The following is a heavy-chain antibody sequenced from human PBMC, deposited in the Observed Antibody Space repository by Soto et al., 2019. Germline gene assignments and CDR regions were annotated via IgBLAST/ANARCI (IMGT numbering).Heavy chain of an antibody. D-gene: IGHD3-10*01. CDR2: ISAHNGNT. Sequence: QVHLVQSGAEVKKPGASVKVSCQASGYAFTTYGITWVRQAPGQGLEWMGWISAHNGNTNYAQKLQGRVTVTRDTSTSTAYMELRSLRSGDTAGYYCARGSYGDYWGQGALVTVSS. J-gene: IGHJ4*02. CDR3: ARGSYGDY. V-gene: IGHV1-18*01. CDR1: GYAFTTYG.